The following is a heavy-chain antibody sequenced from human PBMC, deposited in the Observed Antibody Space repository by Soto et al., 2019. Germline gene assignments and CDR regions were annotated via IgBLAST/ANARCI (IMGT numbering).Heavy chain of an antibody. Sequence: ASVKVSCKASGYTFASYAISWMRQAPGQGLEWMGWISAYNGNTNYAQKLQGRVTMTTDTSTSTAYMELRSLRSDDTAVYYCGRDRPPPDYWGQGTLVTVSS. CDR1: GYTFASYA. CDR2: ISAYNGNT. J-gene: IGHJ4*02. V-gene: IGHV1-18*01. CDR3: GRDRPPPDY.